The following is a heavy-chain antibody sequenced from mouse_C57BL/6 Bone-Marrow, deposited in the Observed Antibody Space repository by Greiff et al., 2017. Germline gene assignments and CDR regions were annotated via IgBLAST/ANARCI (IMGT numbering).Heavy chain of an antibody. Sequence: VQLQQSGAELMKPGASVKLSCKATGYTFTGYWIEWVKQRPGHGLEWIGEILPGSGSTNYNEKFKGKATFTADTSSNTAYMQLSSLTTEDSAIYCCARTGYYYGSSYWFAYWGQGTLVTVSA. J-gene: IGHJ3*01. CDR2: ILPGSGST. V-gene: IGHV1-9*01. CDR1: GYTFTGYW. D-gene: IGHD1-1*01. CDR3: ARTGYYYGSSYWFAY.